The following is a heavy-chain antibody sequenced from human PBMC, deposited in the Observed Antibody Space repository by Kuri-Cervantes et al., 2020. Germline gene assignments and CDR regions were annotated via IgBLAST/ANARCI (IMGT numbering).Heavy chain of an antibody. Sequence: SETLSLTCAVYGGSFSGYYWSWIRQPPGKGLEWIGEINHSGSTNYNPSLKSRVTISVGTSKNQFSLKLSSVTAADTAVYYCARVPRRGYSGYDKKYFDYWGQGTLVTVSS. D-gene: IGHD5-12*01. CDR1: GGSFSGYY. V-gene: IGHV4-34*01. CDR3: ARVPRRGYSGYDKKYFDY. CDR2: INHSGST. J-gene: IGHJ4*02.